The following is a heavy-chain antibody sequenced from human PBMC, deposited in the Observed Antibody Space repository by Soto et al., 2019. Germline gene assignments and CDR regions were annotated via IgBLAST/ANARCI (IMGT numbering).Heavy chain of an antibody. CDR3: ARGHRKSSSLWSYCYYYGMDV. J-gene: IGHJ6*02. CDR1: GGSISSSSYY. V-gene: IGHV4-39*01. D-gene: IGHD6-13*01. Sequence: SETLSLTCTVSGGSISSSSYYWGWIRQPPGKGLEWIGSIYYSGSTYYNPSLKSRVTISVDTSKNQFSLKLSSVTAADTAVYYCARGHRKSSSLWSYCYYYGMDVWGQGTTVTVSS. CDR2: IYYSGST.